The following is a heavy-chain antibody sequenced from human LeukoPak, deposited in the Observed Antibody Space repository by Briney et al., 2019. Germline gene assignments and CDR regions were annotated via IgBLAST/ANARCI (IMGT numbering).Heavy chain of an antibody. V-gene: IGHV3-23*01. D-gene: IGHD3-3*01. CDR1: GFTFSSYA. CDR3: AKVGVRFLEWQKQGLDY. Sequence: GGSLRLSCAASGFTFSSYAMSWVRQAPGKGLEWVSAISGSGGSTYYADSVKGRFTISRDNSKNTLYLQMNSLRAEDTAVYYCAKVGVRFLEWQKQGLDYWGQGTLVTVSS. J-gene: IGHJ4*02. CDR2: ISGSGGST.